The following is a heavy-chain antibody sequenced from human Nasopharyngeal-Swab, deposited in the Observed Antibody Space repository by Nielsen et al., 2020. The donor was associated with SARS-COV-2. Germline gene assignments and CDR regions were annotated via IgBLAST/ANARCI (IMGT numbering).Heavy chain of an antibody. Sequence: GESLKISCAASGFTFSSYGMHWVRQAPGKGLEWVAVISYDGSNKYYADSVKGRFTISRDNSKNTLYLQMNSLRTEDTAVYYCARDRYSTTNWFDPWGQGTLVTVSS. V-gene: IGHV3-30*03. J-gene: IGHJ5*02. D-gene: IGHD1-26*01. CDR2: ISYDGSNK. CDR1: GFTFSSYG. CDR3: ARDRYSTTNWFDP.